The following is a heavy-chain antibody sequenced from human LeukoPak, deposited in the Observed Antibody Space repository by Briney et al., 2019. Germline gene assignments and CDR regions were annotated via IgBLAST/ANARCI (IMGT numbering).Heavy chain of an antibody. Sequence: GGSLRLSCAASGFSFSSYWMSWVRQAPGKGLEWVSSISPTSSHIYYADSVKGRFTISRDNAKNSLYLQMNSLRAEDTAVYYCARGGSRVATMGTTDYWGQGTLVTVSS. D-gene: IGHD5-12*01. J-gene: IGHJ4*02. CDR1: GFSFSSYW. CDR3: ARGGSRVATMGTTDY. CDR2: ISPTSSHI. V-gene: IGHV3-21*01.